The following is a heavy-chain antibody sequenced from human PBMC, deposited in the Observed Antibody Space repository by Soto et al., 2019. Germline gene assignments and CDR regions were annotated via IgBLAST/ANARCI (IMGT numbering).Heavy chain of an antibody. CDR3: ARDTYYYGSGSYFYGRNWFDP. D-gene: IGHD3-10*01. CDR2: IIPIFGTA. V-gene: IGHV1-69*13. Sequence: SVKVSCKASGGTFSSYAISWVRQAPGQGLEWMGGIIPIFGTANYAQKFQGRVTITADESTSTAYMELSSLRSEDTAVYYCARDTYYYGSGSYFYGRNWFDPWGQGTLVTVSS. CDR1: GGTFSSYA. J-gene: IGHJ5*02.